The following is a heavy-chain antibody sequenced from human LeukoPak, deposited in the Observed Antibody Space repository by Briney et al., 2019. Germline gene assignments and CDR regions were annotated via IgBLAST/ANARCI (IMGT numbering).Heavy chain of an antibody. Sequence: GGSLRLSCAASGFTFTSYTMGWVRQAPRKGLEWVSGISGSGDRTYYADSVKGQFTLSRDNSKSTLYLQMNSLRAEDTAVYYCVKDRIGDEDSYYFDYWGQGTLVTVSS. J-gene: IGHJ4*02. D-gene: IGHD3-10*01. CDR1: GFTFTSYT. V-gene: IGHV3-23*01. CDR2: ISGSGDRT. CDR3: VKDRIGDEDSYYFDY.